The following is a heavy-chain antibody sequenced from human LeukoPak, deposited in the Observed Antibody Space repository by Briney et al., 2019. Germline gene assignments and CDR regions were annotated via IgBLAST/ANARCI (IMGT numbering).Heavy chain of an antibody. CDR3: ARLTSGGDYAFDY. D-gene: IGHD2-21*02. Sequence: GGSLRLSCAASGFTFSDYHMSWIRQDPGKGLEWVSYISSRSGYTNYADSVKGRFTISRDNAKNSLYLQMRSLRAEDTAVYYCARLTSGGDYAFDYWGQGTLVTVSS. CDR2: ISSRSGYT. J-gene: IGHJ4*02. CDR1: GFTFSDYH. V-gene: IGHV3-11*06.